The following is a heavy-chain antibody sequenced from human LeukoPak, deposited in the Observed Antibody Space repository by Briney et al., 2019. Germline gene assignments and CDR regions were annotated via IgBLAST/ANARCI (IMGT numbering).Heavy chain of an antibody. D-gene: IGHD3-9*01. CDR2: IYYSGST. Sequence: PSETLSLTCTVSGGSISSYCWSWIRQPPGKGLEWIGYIYYSGSTNYNPSLKSRVTISVDTSKNQFSLKLSSVTAADTAVYYCARGYFDWLSPEVNWFDPWGQGTLVTVSS. CDR3: ARGYFDWLSPEVNWFDP. CDR1: GGSISSYC. J-gene: IGHJ5*02. V-gene: IGHV4-59*01.